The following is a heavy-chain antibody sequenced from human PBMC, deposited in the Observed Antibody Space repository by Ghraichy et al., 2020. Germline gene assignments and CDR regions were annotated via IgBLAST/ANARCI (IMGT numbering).Heavy chain of an antibody. Sequence: ASVKVSCKASGYTFTGYYMHWVRQAPGQGFEWIGWIHPNSGGTNYAQKFQGRVTMTRDTSINTVYMDLSRLTSDDTAVYFCARKMITATTTAFDYWGQGTLVTVSS. CDR2: IHPNSGGT. CDR1: GYTFTGYY. D-gene: IGHD1-7*01. V-gene: IGHV1-2*02. J-gene: IGHJ4*02. CDR3: ARKMITATTTAFDY.